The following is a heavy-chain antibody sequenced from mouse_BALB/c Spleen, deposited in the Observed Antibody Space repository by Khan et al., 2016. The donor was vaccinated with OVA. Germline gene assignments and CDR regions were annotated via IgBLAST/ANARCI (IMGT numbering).Heavy chain of an antibody. CDR1: GYPITSDYA. V-gene: IGHV3-2*02. D-gene: IGHD1-2*01. CDR2: IVYSGRA. J-gene: IGHJ4*01. CDR3: PTDYGYVDY. Sequence: EVQLQESGPGLVKPSQSLSLTCTVTGYPITSDYAWNWIRQFPGNKLEWMGHIVYSGRATYNPYLKSRISITRDTSKNQFFLQLNSVTAEDTTTYYCPTDYGYVDYWGQGTSVTVSS.